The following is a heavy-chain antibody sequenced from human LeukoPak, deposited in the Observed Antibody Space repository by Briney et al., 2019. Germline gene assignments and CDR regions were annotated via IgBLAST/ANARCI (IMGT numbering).Heavy chain of an antibody. V-gene: IGHV3-23*01. D-gene: IGHD6-19*01. CDR2: ISGSGGST. CDR1: GFTFSSYA. J-gene: IGHJ4*02. Sequence: GGSLILSCAASGFTFSSYAMSWVRQAPGKGLEWVSAISGSGGSTYYADSVKGRFTISRDNSKNTLYLQMNSLRAEDTAVYYCAKVQSNSSGWYGPFDYWGQGTQVTVSS. CDR3: AKVQSNSSGWYGPFDY.